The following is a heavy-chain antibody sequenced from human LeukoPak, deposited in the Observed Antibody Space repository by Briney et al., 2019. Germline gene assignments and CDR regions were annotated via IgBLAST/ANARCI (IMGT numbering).Heavy chain of an antibody. CDR1: GGSFSGYY. CDR3: ARGTLPLEGKFDYIRLYDY. CDR2: INHSGST. Sequence: PSETLSLTCAVYGGSFSGYYWSWIRQPPGKGLEWIGEINHSGSTNYNPSLKSRVTISVDTSKNQFSLKLSSVTAADTAVYYCARGTLPLEGKFDYIRLYDYWGQGTLVTVSS. V-gene: IGHV4-34*01. D-gene: IGHD4-4*01. J-gene: IGHJ4*02.